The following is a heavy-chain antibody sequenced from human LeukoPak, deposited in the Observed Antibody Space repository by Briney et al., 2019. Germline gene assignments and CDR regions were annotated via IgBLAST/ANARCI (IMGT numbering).Heavy chain of an antibody. D-gene: IGHD3-22*01. V-gene: IGHV1-2*02. CDR3: ARVRGYYYDSSGHPQFDY. CDR2: INPNSGGT. CDR1: GYTFTGYY. J-gene: IGHJ4*02. Sequence: ASVKVSCKASGYTFTGYYMHWVRPAPGQGLEWMGWINPNSGGTNYAQKFQGRVTMTRDTSISTAYMELSRLRSDDTAVYYCARVRGYYYDSSGHPQFDYWGQGTLVTVSS.